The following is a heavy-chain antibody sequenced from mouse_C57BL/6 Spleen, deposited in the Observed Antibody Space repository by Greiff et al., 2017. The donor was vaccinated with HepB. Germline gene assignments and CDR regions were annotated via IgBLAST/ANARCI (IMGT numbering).Heavy chain of an antibody. CDR1: GYTFTSYD. Sequence: QVQLKQSGPELVKPGASVKLSCKASGYTFTSYDINWVKQRPGQGLEWIGWIYPRDGRTKYNEKFKGKATLTVDTSSSTAYMELHSLTSEDSAVYFCARSLTGFAYWGQGTLVTVSA. CDR2: IYPRDGRT. J-gene: IGHJ3*01. CDR3: ARSLTGFAY. D-gene: IGHD4-1*01. V-gene: IGHV1-85*01.